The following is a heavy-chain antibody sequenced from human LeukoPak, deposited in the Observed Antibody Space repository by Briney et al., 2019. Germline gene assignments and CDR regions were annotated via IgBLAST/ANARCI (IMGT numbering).Heavy chain of an antibody. CDR1: GFTFSSYA. J-gene: IGHJ5*02. CDR2: ISYDGSNK. CDR3: AKGLYSGSYLGNWFDP. V-gene: IGHV3-30*04. Sequence: GRSLRLSCAASGFTFSSYAMHWVRQAPGKGLEWVAVISYDGSNKYYADSVKGRFTISRDNSKNTLYLQMNSLRAEDTAVYYCAKGLYSGSYLGNWFDPWGQGTLVTVSS. D-gene: IGHD1-26*01.